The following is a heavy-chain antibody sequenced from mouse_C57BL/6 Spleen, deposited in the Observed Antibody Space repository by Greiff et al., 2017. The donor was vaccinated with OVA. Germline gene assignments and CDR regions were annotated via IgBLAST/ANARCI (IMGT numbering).Heavy chain of an antibody. CDR3: TSGAYDYDGRYWYFDV. V-gene: IGHV1-15*01. D-gene: IGHD2-4*01. CDR2: IDPETGGT. J-gene: IGHJ1*03. Sequence: VQGVESGAELVRPGASVTLSCKASGYTFTDYEMHWVKQTPVHGLEWIGAIDPETGGTAYNQKFKGKAILTADKSSSTAYMELRSLTSEDSAVYYCTSGAYDYDGRYWYFDVWGTGTTVTVSS. CDR1: GYTFTDYE.